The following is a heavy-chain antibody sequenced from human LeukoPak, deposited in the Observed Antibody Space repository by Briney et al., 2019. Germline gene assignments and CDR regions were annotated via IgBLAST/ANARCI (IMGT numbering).Heavy chain of an antibody. CDR3: ARTSTGNAIDM. CDR2: INSDGTST. D-gene: IGHD1-1*01. CDR1: GFTFSSYW. V-gene: IGHV3-74*01. Sequence: GGSLRLSSAASGFTFSSYWMHWVRQAPGKGLVWVSRINSDGTSTSHADSVKGRLTISRDNAKNTLYLQMNSLRVEDTAVYYCARTSTGNAIDMWGQGTMVTVSS. J-gene: IGHJ3*02.